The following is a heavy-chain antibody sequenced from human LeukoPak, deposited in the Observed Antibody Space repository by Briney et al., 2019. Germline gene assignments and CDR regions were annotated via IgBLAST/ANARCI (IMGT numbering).Heavy chain of an antibody. V-gene: IGHV3-9*01. CDR1: GFTFDDYA. CDR3: AKDRGDYVWGSYLGAFDI. Sequence: GGSLRLSCAASGFTFDDYAMHWVRQAPGKDLEWVSGISWNSGSIGYADSVKGRFTISRDNAKNSLYLQMNSLRAEDTAVFYCAKDRGDYVWGSYLGAFDIWGQGTMVTVSS. J-gene: IGHJ3*02. D-gene: IGHD3-16*01. CDR2: ISWNSGSI.